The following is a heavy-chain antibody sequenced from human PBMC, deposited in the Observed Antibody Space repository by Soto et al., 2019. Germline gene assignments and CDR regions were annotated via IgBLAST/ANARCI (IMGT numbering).Heavy chain of an antibody. Sequence: PSETLSLTCSVSGFAISRGYYWSWVRQPPGKGLEWIGSIYPSVSSYHNPSLATRLRLSIDTSKNQFTLNLTSVTAADTALYFCAREKVGTTFFDNWGHGIQVTFSS. CDR2: IYPSVSS. CDR1: GFAISRGYY. V-gene: IGHV4-38-2*02. J-gene: IGHJ4*01. D-gene: IGHD1-1*01. CDR3: AREKVGTTFFDN.